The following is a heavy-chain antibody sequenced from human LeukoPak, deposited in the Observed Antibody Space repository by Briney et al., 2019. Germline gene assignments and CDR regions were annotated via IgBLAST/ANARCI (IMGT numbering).Heavy chain of an antibody. V-gene: IGHV4-34*01. CDR2: INESGSA. CDR3: ARGALMTTEIDY. J-gene: IGHJ4*02. Sequence: SETLSLTCAVCGGSFSGYYWTWIRQPPGMGLEWMGEINESGSANYNSSLKSRLTISVDTSKNQFSLTLKSVTAADTGVYYCARGALMTTEIDYWGQGTLVTVSA. CDR1: GGSFSGYY. D-gene: IGHD4-17*01.